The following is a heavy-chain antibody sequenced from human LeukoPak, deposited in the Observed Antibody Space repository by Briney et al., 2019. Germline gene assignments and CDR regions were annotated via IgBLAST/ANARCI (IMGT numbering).Heavy chain of an antibody. CDR1: GFTFSSYA. CDR2: ISGSGGST. D-gene: IGHD5-18*01. CDR3: AKGLRALEGFDY. V-gene: IGHV3-23*01. J-gene: IGHJ4*02. Sequence: GGSLRLSCAASGFTFSSYAMGWVRQAPGKGLEWVSAISGSGGSTYYADSVKGRFTISRDNSKNTLYLQMNSLRAEDTAVYYCAKGLRALEGFDYWGQGTLVTVSS.